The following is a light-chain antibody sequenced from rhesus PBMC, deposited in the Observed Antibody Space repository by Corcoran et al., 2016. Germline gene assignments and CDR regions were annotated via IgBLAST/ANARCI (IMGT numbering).Light chain of an antibody. CDR3: MQGTQLPFT. CDR1: QSLLHSDGYTY. Sequence: DIVMTQTPLSLPVTPGEPASISCRSSQSLLHSDGYTYLDWYLQKPGQSPQLLISLASRRSSGVPDRVSGSGSGTEFTLKISRVEAEDVGVYYCMQGTQLPFTFGPGTKLAIK. CDR2: LAS. J-gene: IGKJ3*01. V-gene: IGKV2-90*01.